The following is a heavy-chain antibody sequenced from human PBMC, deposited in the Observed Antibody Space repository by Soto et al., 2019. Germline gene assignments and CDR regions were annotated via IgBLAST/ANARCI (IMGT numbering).Heavy chain of an antibody. D-gene: IGHD6-13*01. J-gene: IGHJ4*02. V-gene: IGHV3-23*01. CDR1: GFTFSSYA. CDR3: ANRSGSWVFDY. CDR2: ISGSGGST. Sequence: EVQLLESGGGLVQPGGSLRLSCAASGFTFSSYAMNWVRQAPGKGLEWVSVISGSGGSTYYADSVKGRFTISRDNCKNTLYLQMNSLRAEDTAVYYCANRSGSWVFDYWGQGTLVTVSS.